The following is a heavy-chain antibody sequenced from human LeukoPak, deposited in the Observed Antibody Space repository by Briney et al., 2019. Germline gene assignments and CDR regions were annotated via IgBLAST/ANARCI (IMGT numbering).Heavy chain of an antibody. J-gene: IGHJ6*04. D-gene: IGHD3-9*01. CDR2: IIPILGIA. Sequence: GASVKVSCKASGGTFSSYTISWVRQAPGQGLEWMGRIIPILGIANYAQKFQGRVTMTEDTSTDTAYMELSSLRSEDTAVYYCATLNIGPDYDILTGYAQTKYGMDVWGKGTTVTVSS. V-gene: IGHV1-69*02. CDR1: GGTFSSYT. CDR3: ATLNIGPDYDILTGYAQTKYGMDV.